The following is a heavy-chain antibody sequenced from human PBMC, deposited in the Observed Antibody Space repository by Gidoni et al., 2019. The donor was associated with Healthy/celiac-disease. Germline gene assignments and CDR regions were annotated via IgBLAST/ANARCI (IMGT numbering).Heavy chain of an antibody. CDR2: IYYSGGT. V-gene: IGHV4-30-4*01. J-gene: IGHJ4*02. D-gene: IGHD3-16*02. CDR3: ARGRSWGSYRWAHFDY. CDR1: GGSISSGAYY. Sequence: HVQLQESGPGLVKPSQTLSLTCTVSGGSISSGAYYWSWIRQPPGKGLEWIGYIYYSGGTYYNPSLKSRVTISVDTSKNQFSLKLSSVNAADTAVYYCARGRSWGSYRWAHFDYWGQGTLVTVSS.